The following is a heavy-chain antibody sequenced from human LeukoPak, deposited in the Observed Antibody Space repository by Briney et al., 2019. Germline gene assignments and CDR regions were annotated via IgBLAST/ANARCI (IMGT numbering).Heavy chain of an antibody. Sequence: GGSLRLSCAASGFTVSSNYMSWVRQAPGKGLEWVSVIYSGGSTYYADSVKGRSTISRDNSKNTLYLQMNSLRAEDTAVYYCARGLLRHYFDYWGQGTLVTVSS. CDR2: IYSGGST. D-gene: IGHD2-21*02. CDR3: ARGLLRHYFDY. J-gene: IGHJ4*02. V-gene: IGHV3-53*01. CDR1: GFTVSSNY.